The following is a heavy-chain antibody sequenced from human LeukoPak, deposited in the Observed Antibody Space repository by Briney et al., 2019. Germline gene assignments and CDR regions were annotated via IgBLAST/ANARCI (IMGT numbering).Heavy chain of an antibody. CDR2: INHSGST. D-gene: IGHD6-13*01. V-gene: IGHV4-34*01. CDR3: ARERSSSYYAFDY. J-gene: IGHJ4*02. CDR1: GGSFSGYY. Sequence: PSETLSLTCAVSGGSFSGYYWNWIRQSPGKGLEWIGEINHSGSTHYNPSLKSRVTMSVDTSKNQFSLKVSSVTAADTAVYYCARERSSSYYAFDYWGQGTLVTVSS.